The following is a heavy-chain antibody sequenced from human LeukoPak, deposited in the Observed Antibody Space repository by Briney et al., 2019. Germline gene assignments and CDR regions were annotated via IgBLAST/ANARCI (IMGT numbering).Heavy chain of an antibody. CDR3: ARLRRVRHNWSMLDV. D-gene: IGHD1-20*01. CDR1: GYAFTGYY. CDR2: INPNSGGT. V-gene: IGHV1-2*02. J-gene: IGHJ6*02. Sequence: ASVKVSCKASGYAFTGYYMHWVRQAPGQGLECMGWINPNSGGTNYAQKFQGRVTMTRDTSISTAYMELSRLRSDDTAVYYCARLRRVRHNWSMLDVWGQGTTVTVSS.